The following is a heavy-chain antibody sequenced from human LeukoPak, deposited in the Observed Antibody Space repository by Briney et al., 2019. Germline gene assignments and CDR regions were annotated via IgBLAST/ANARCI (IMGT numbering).Heavy chain of an antibody. V-gene: IGHV3-33*08. CDR1: GFTFSSYG. Sequence: GGSLRLSCVASGFTFSSYGMHWVRQAPGKGLEWVAVIWYDGSNKYYADSVKGRFTISRDNSKNTLYLQMNSLRAEDTAVYYCAREPRTVTTLYYFDYWGQGTLVTVSS. CDR3: AREPRTVTTLYYFDY. D-gene: IGHD4-17*01. CDR2: IWYDGSNK. J-gene: IGHJ4*02.